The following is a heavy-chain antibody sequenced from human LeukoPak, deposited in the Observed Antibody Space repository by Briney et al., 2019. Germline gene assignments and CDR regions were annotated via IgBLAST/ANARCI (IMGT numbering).Heavy chain of an antibody. D-gene: IGHD7-27*01. CDR2: IYYSGST. CDR1: GGSVSSSDYY. Sequence: TSETLSLTCTVSGGSVSSSDYYWAWIRQPPGKGLEWIGYIYYSGSTNYNPSLKSRVTISVDTSKNQFSLKLSSVTAADTAVYYCARARTGDPPHDAFDIWGQGTMVTVSS. CDR3: ARARTGDPPHDAFDI. V-gene: IGHV4-61*08. J-gene: IGHJ3*02.